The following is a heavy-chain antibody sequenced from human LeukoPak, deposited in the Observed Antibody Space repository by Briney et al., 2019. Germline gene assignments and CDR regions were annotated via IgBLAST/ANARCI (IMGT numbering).Heavy chain of an antibody. CDR1: GDSVSSNSVT. D-gene: IGHD2-2*01. V-gene: IGHV6-1*01. Sequence: SQTLSLTCAISGDSVSSNSVTWNWIRQSPSRGLEWLGRTYYRSTWYNDYAVSVRGRITVNSDTSKNQFSLHLNSVTPEDTAVYYCARRLTQYDCFDPWGQGILVAVSS. CDR2: TYYRSTWYN. J-gene: IGHJ5*02. CDR3: ARRLTQYDCFDP.